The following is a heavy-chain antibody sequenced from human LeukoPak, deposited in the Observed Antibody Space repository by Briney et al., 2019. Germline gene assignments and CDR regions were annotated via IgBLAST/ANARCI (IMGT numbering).Heavy chain of an antibody. CDR1: GFTFSSFD. V-gene: IGHV3-21*01. D-gene: IGHD2-2*01. CDR3: ARTDCSGSTCYLRRSWFDP. J-gene: IGHJ5*02. Sequence: GGSLRLSCAASGFTFSSFDMNWVRQAPGKGLEWVSSISTSSRYIYYRDSVKGRFTISRDDAKNSLYLQTNSLRVEDTAVYYCARTDCSGSTCYLRRSWFDPWGQGTLVTVSS. CDR2: ISTSSRYI.